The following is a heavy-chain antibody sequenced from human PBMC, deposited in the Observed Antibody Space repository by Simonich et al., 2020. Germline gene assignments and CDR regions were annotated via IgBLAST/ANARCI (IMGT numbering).Heavy chain of an antibody. V-gene: IGHV1-18*01. D-gene: IGHD6-13*01. CDR2: IRAYNGNT. CDR3: ARDQGGRAAAATDY. Sequence: QVQLVQPGAEVKKPGASVKVSCKASGYTFTSSGISLVRQAPGQGLEWMGWIRAYNGNTNYERKLQGRGTMTTDTSTSTAYMELRSLRSDDTAVYYCARDQGGRAAAATDYWGQGTLVTVSS. CDR1: GYTFTSSG. J-gene: IGHJ4*02.